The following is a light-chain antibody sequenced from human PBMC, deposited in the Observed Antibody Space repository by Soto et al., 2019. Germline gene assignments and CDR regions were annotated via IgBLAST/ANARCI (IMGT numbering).Light chain of an antibody. J-gene: IGKJ5*01. CDR2: SAS. CDR1: QGIRND. V-gene: IGKV1-17*01. CDR3: QPYNSFPIT. Sequence: DIEMTQAPSSLSASVGDRVTITCRASQGIRNDLGWFEQKPGKAPKRLIYSASTLQSGVSSRFSGSGSGTEFTLTISSLQPDDFATYYCQPYNSFPITFGQGTPLEIK.